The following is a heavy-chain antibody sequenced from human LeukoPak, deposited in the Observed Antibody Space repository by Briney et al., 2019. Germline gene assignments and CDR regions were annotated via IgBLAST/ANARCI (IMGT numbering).Heavy chain of an antibody. J-gene: IGHJ5*02. V-gene: IGHV1-69*13. CDR3: ARGEGDYSWFDP. CDR1: GGTFSSYA. CDR2: IIPIFGTA. Sequence: ASVKVSCKASGGTFSSYAISWVRQAPGQGFEWMGGIIPIFGTANYAQKFQGRVTITADESTSTAYMELSSLRSEDTAVYYCARGEGDYSWFDPWGQGTLVTVSS. D-gene: IGHD2-21*02.